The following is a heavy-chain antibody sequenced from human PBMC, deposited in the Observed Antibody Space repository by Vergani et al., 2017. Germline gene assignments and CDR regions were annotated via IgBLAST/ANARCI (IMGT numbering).Heavy chain of an antibody. CDR3: ARVGAAWAFDI. Sequence: EVQLLESGGGLVQPGGSLRLSCAASGFTFSSYAMSWVRQAPGKGLEWVSYISSSSSHTNCADSVKGRFTISRDNGKNSLYLQMHSLRADDTAVYYCARVGAAWAFDIWGQGTVVTVSS. CDR2: ISSSSSHT. CDR1: GFTFSSYA. J-gene: IGHJ3*02. D-gene: IGHD3-3*01. V-gene: IGHV3-48*04.